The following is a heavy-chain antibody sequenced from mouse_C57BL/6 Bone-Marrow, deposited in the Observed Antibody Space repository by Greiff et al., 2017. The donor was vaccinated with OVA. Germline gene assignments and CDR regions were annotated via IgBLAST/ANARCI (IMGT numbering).Heavy chain of an antibody. Sequence: VQLQQSGAELVRPGASVTLSCKASGYTFTDYEMHWVKQTPVHGLEWIGAIDPETGGTAYNQKFKGKAILTADKSSSTAYMELRSLTSEDSAVYYCTRSYNNYGDFDYWGQGNTLTVSS. V-gene: IGHV1-15*01. CDR3: TRSYNNYGDFDY. J-gene: IGHJ2*01. CDR2: IDPETGGT. CDR1: GYTFTDYE. D-gene: IGHD2-5*01.